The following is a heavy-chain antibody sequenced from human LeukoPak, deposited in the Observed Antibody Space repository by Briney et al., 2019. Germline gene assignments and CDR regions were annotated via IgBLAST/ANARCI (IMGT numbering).Heavy chain of an antibody. J-gene: IGHJ3*02. CDR3: ARESQDAFDI. V-gene: IGHV3-7*03. CDR2: IKRDGSEK. CDR1: GFTFNSYW. Sequence: GGSLRLSCAASGFTFNSYWMNWVRQAPGKGLEWVANIKRDGSEKYYVDSVKGRFTISRDNAKNSLDLQMNSLRVEDTAVYYCARESQDAFDIWGQGTMVTVSS.